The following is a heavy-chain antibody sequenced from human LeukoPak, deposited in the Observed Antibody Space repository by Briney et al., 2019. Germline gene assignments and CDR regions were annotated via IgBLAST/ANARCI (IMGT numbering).Heavy chain of an antibody. CDR1: GFTFSGYA. CDR3: VRDRAYSFDY. Sequence: PGGSLRLSCAASGFTFSGYAMNWVRQAPGKGLEWVSHIYISSSSNIISYADSVKGRFTISRDNAQSSLYLQMNGLRDEDTAVYYCVRDRAYSFDYWGQGILVTVSS. CDR2: ISSSSNII. D-gene: IGHD2-21*01. J-gene: IGHJ4*02. V-gene: IGHV3-48*02.